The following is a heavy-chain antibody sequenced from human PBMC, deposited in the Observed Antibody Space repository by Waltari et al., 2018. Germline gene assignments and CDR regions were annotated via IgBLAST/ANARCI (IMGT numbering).Heavy chain of an antibody. CDR3: ARGGNYTPIDY. V-gene: IGHV4-39*07. CDR2: IYYSGST. D-gene: IGHD4-4*01. CDR1: GRSISSSSYY. J-gene: IGHJ4*02. Sequence: QLPLQESGPGLVKPSETLSLTCTVSGRSISSSSYYWGWIRQPPGKGLEWIGSIYYSGSTYYNPSLKRRVTISVDTSKNQFSLKLSSVTAADTAVYYCARGGNYTPIDYWGQGTLVTVSS.